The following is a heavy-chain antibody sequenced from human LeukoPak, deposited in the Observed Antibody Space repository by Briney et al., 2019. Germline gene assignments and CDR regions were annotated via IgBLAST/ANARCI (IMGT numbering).Heavy chain of an antibody. D-gene: IGHD4-17*01. V-gene: IGHV3-7*01. J-gene: IGHJ4*02. Sequence: PGGSLRLSCAASGFTFSRYYIRWVRQTPGKRLEWLANIKEDGSETYYVDSVKGRFTISRYNAKNSLYLQMSSLRAEDTAVYYCTRDANSAVPTGRFDYLREASLVTVSS. CDR1: GFTFSRYY. CDR3: TRDANSAVPTGRFDY. CDR2: IKEDGSET.